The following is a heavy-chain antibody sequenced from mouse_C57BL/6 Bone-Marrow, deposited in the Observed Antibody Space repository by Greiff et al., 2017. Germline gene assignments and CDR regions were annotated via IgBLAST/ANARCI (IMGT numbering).Heavy chain of an antibody. CDR2: IRNKANNHAT. CDR1: GFTFSDAW. V-gene: IGHV6-6*01. CDR3: TSRFYYYGSSYGAMDY. Sequence: EVMLVESGGGLVQPGGSMKLSCAASGFTFSDAWMDWVRQSPEKGLEWVAEIRNKANNHATYYAESVKGRFTISRDDSKSGVYLQMNSLRAEDTGIYYCTSRFYYYGSSYGAMDYWGQGTSVTVSS. J-gene: IGHJ4*01. D-gene: IGHD1-1*01.